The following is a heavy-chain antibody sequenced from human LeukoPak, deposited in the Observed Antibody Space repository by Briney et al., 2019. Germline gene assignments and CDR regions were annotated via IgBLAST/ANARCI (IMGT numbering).Heavy chain of an antibody. CDR1: GYTFTSYY. D-gene: IGHD4-17*01. CDR2: INPSGGST. CDR3: ASEFESWGNGDYGRGWFDP. J-gene: IGHJ5*02. V-gene: IGHV1-46*01. Sequence: ASVKVSCKASGYTFTSYYMHWVRQAPGQGLEWMGIINPSGGSTSYAQKFQGRVTITRDTSASTAYMELSSLRSEDTAVYYCASEFESWGNGDYGRGWFDPWGQGTLVTVSS.